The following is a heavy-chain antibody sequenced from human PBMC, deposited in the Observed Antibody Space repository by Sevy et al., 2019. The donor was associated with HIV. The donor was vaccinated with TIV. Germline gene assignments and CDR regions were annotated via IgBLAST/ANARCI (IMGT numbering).Heavy chain of an antibody. Sequence: SETLSLTCTVSGDSISSGANYWGWIRQHPVKGLEWIGYIHYSGSTYDNPSLKSRITMSVDTSKNQFSLKLRSVTAADTAVYYCARGRSAVATYYTWSTAAGYYFDYWGQGTLVTVSS. J-gene: IGHJ4*02. CDR2: IHYSGST. CDR1: GDSISSGANY. CDR3: ARGRSAVATYYTWSTAAGYYFDY. V-gene: IGHV4-31*03. D-gene: IGHD5-12*01.